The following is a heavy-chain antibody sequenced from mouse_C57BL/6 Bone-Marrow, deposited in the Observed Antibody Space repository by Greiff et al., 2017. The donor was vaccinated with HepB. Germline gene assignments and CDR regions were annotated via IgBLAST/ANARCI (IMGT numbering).Heavy chain of an antibody. D-gene: IGHD2-2*01. V-gene: IGHV5-15*01. CDR1: GFTFSDYG. CDR3: ARHYYGYDEEGYYAMDY. J-gene: IGHJ4*01. Sequence: EVKLMESGGGLVQPGGSLKLSCAASGFTFSDYGMAWVRQAPRKGPEWVAFISNLAYSIYYADTVTGRFTISRENAKNTLYLDMSSLRSEDTAMYYCARHYYGYDEEGYYAMDYWGQGTSVTVSS. CDR2: ISNLAYSI.